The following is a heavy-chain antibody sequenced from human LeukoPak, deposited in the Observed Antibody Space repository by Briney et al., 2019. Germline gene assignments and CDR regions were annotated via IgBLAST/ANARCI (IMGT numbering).Heavy chain of an antibody. CDR1: GFTFSSYA. Sequence: QPGGSLRLSCAASGFTFSSYAMSWVRQAPGMGLEWVSTISGSGVTTYYADSVKGRFTISRDNSNNTLYLQMNTLRADDTAVYYCAEGTGYSSGCFDYWGQGTLVTVSS. CDR3: AEGTGYSSGCFDY. CDR2: ISGSGVTT. V-gene: IGHV3-23*01. J-gene: IGHJ4*02. D-gene: IGHD6-19*01.